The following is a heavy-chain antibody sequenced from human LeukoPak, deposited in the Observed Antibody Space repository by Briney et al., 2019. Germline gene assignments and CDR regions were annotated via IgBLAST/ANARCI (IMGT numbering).Heavy chain of an antibody. V-gene: IGHV4-61*02. CDR2: IYTSGST. CDR3: ARVRGMIVD. D-gene: IGHD3-22*01. J-gene: IGHJ4*02. CDR1: GGSISSGSYY. Sequence: SEALSLTCTVSGGSISSGSYYWSWIRQPAGKGLEWIGRIYTSGSTNYNPSPKSRVTISVDTSKNQFSLKLSSVTAADTAVYYCARVRGMIVDWGQGTLVTVSS.